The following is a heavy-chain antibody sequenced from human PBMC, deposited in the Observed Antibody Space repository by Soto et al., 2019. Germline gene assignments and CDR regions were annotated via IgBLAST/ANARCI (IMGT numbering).Heavy chain of an antibody. CDR2: ISANNGNT. Sequence: QVQLVQSGAEVKQPGASVKVSCKASGYTFNDYGFSWLRRAPGQGLEWMGWISANNGNTKYAPKVQGRVTMTTDTSTSTAYMELRSLRSDDTAVYYCARGWLTRRGEDYWGQGTLVTVSS. D-gene: IGHD4-17*01. CDR3: ARGWLTRRGEDY. J-gene: IGHJ4*02. CDR1: GYTFNDYG. V-gene: IGHV1-18*01.